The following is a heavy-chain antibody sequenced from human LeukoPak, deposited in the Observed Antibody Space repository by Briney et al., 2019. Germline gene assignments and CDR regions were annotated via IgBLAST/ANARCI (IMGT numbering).Heavy chain of an antibody. CDR3: ARDKGSRAAIDPNNWFDP. CDR2: IIPVFGTA. Sequence: ASVKVSCEASGGTFSSYAISWVRQAPGKGLEWMGMIIPVFGTANYAQKFKGRVTITTDESKSTGYMELSSLRSEDTAVYYCARDKGSRAAIDPNNWFDPWRQGTLVTVCS. V-gene: IGHV1-69*05. D-gene: IGHD2-2*02. CDR1: GGTFSSYA. J-gene: IGHJ5*02.